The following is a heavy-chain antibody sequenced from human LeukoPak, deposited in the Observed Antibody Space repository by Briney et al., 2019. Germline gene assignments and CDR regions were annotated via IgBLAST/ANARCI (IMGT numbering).Heavy chain of an antibody. Sequence: SQTLSLTCVISGDSVSSNSAAWNWIRQSPSRGLEWLGRTYYRSKWYNDYAVSVNSRITINPDTSKNQFSLQLNSVTPEDTAVYYCAREGATTRYYYGSWGYNWFDPWGQGTLVTVSS. CDR1: GDSVSSNSAA. D-gene: IGHD3-10*01. V-gene: IGHV6-1*01. CDR3: AREGATTRYYYGSWGYNWFDP. CDR2: TYYRSKWYN. J-gene: IGHJ5*02.